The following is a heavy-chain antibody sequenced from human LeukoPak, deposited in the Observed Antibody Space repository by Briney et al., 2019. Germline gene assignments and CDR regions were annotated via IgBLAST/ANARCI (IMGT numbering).Heavy chain of an antibody. CDR3: ARDRSCGGGGCCLGDAFDI. CDR1: GFTFSSYW. D-gene: IGHD2-15*01. Sequence: GGSLRLSCAASGFTFSSYWMHWVRQAPGKGLVWVSRINIDGRTTTYADSVKGRFTVSRDNAKNTLYLQMNSLRAEDTAVYYCARDRSCGGGGCCLGDAFDIWGQGTMVTVSS. CDR2: INIDGRTT. J-gene: IGHJ3*02. V-gene: IGHV3-74*01.